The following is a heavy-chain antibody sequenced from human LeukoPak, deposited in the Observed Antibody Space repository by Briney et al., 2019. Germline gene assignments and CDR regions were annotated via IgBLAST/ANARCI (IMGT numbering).Heavy chain of an antibody. V-gene: IGHV4-31*03. CDR2: IYDSGST. J-gene: IGHJ2*01. Sequence: PSETLSLTCTVSGGSISSGGYYWSWIRQHPGKGLEWIGYIYDSGSTYYKPSLRSRVTISGDTSKNQFSLKLSSVSDADTAVYYCASYGSGWYFDLWGRGTLVTVSP. CDR1: GGSISSGGYY. CDR3: ASYGSGWYFDL. D-gene: IGHD3-10*01.